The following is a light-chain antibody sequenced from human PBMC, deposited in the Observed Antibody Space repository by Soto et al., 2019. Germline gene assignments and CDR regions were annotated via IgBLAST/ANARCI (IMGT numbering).Light chain of an antibody. CDR3: QQRSNWPIT. J-gene: IGKJ5*01. V-gene: IGKV3-11*01. CDR1: QSVSSY. Sequence: EIVLTQSPATLSLSAGERATLSCRASQSVSSYLAWYQQKPGQAPRLLIYDASNRATGIPARFSGSGSGTDFPLTISSLEPEDFAVYYCQQRSNWPITFGQGTRLEIK. CDR2: DAS.